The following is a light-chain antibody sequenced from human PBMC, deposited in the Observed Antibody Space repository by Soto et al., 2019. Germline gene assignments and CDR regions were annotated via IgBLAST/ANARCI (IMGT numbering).Light chain of an antibody. CDR1: RSFASSY. CDR2: AAS. CDR3: QQYGASPPYT. J-gene: IGKJ2*01. V-gene: IGKV3-20*01. Sequence: EIVLTQSPGTLSLSPGERATLSCRASRSFASSYVAWYQHKPGQAPRLLIYAASIRATGVPDRFSGSGSGTDFTLTISRLEPEDSAVYYCQQYGASPPYTFGQGTKVEIK.